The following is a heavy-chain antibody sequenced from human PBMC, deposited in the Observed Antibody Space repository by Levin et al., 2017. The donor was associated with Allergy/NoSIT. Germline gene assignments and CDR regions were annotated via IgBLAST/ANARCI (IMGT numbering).Heavy chain of an antibody. CDR3: AREEDDILTGYYNY. CDR2: INSDGSST. J-gene: IGHJ4*02. D-gene: IGHD3-9*01. V-gene: IGHV3-74*01. Sequence: PGGSLRLSCAASGFTFSSYWMHWVRQAPGKGLVWVSRINSDGSSTSYADSVKGRFTISRDNAKNTLYLQMNSLRAEDTAVYYCAREEDDILTGYYNYWGQGTLVTVSS. CDR1: GFTFSSYW.